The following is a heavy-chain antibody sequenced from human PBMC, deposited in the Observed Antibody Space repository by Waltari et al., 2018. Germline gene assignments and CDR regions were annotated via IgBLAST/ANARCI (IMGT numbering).Heavy chain of an antibody. Sequence: EVQLVESGGGLVQPGGSLSLSCVASGFPFSSSWMSWVRQAPGKGLEWVDKTNEDGTAKHYVDSVKGRFTISRDNAKNSLYLQMSDLRAEDTAVYYCARHWNWAWDYWGQGTLVTVSS. CDR2: TNEDGTAK. CDR1: GFPFSSSW. V-gene: IGHV3-7*01. D-gene: IGHD1-7*01. CDR3: ARHWNWAWDY. J-gene: IGHJ4*02.